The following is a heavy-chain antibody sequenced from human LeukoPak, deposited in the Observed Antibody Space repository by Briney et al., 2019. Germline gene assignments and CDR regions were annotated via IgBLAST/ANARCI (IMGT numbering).Heavy chain of an antibody. CDR2: IYHSGST. Sequence: TPSGTLSLTCAVSGGSISSSNWWSWVRQPPGKGLEWIGEIYHSGSTNYNPSLKSRVTISVDKSKNQFSLKLSSVTAADTAVYYCARANARITMVRGVIDRGYNWFDPWGQGTLVTVSS. V-gene: IGHV4-4*02. CDR3: ARANARITMVRGVIDRGYNWFDP. D-gene: IGHD3-10*01. CDR1: GGSISSSNW. J-gene: IGHJ5*02.